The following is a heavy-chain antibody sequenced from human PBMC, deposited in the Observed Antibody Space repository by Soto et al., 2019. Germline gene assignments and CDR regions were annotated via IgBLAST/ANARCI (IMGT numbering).Heavy chain of an antibody. D-gene: IGHD1-26*01. CDR3: ARGDRDGYNSG. CDR1: GGSISSGDYY. V-gene: IGHV4-30-4*01. J-gene: IGHJ4*02. Sequence: PSETLSLTCTVSGGSISSGDYYWSWIRQPPGKGLEWIGYIYYSGSTYYNPSLKSRVTISVDTSKNQFSLKLSSVTAADTAVYYCARGDRDGYNSGWGQGTLVTVSS. CDR2: IYYSGST.